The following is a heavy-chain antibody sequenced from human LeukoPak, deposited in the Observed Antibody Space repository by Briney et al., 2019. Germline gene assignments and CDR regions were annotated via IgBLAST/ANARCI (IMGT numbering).Heavy chain of an antibody. V-gene: IGHV3-30*02. CDR1: GFTFSSYG. CDR2: IRYDGSNK. D-gene: IGHD3-3*01. CDR3: ARDGEWLRPNDY. Sequence: PGGSLRLSCAASGFTFSSYGMHWVRQAPGKGLEWVVFIRYDGSNKYYADSVKGRFTVSRDNARNALYLQMNSLRAEDTAVYYCARDGEWLRPNDYWGQGTLVTVSS. J-gene: IGHJ4*02.